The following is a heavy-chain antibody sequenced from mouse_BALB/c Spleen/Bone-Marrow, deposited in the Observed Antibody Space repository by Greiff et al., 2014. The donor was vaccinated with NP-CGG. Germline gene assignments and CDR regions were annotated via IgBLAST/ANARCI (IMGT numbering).Heavy chain of an antibody. CDR3: TRGDYYGSSSFAY. V-gene: IGHV1-69*02. D-gene: IGHD1-1*01. CDR1: GYTFTSYW. J-gene: IGHJ3*01. CDR2: IYPSDSYT. Sequence: QVQLKESGAELVRPGASVKLSCKASGYTFTSYWVNWGKQRPGQGLEWIGNIYPSDSYTNYNQKFKDKATLTVDKSSSTAYMQLSSPTSEDSAVYYCTRGDYYGSSSFAYWGQGTLVTVSA.